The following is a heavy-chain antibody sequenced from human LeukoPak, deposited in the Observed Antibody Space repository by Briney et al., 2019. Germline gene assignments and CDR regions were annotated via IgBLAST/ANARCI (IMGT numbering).Heavy chain of an antibody. J-gene: IGHJ4*02. CDR3: ARDWRGGGMPWRQPRPLGY. Sequence: ASVKVSCKASGYTFTSYAMNWVRQAPGQGLEWMGWINTNTGNPTYAQGFTGRFVFSLDTSVSTAYLQISSLKAEDTAVYYCARDWRGGGMPWRQPRPLGYWGQGTLVTVSS. CDR1: GYTFTSYA. V-gene: IGHV7-4-1*02. CDR2: INTNTGNP. D-gene: IGHD3-16*01.